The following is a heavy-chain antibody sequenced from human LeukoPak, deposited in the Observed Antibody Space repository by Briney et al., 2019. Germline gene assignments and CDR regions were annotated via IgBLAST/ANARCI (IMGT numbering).Heavy chain of an antibody. V-gene: IGHV3-33*01. CDR3: ARDGLTVTLDAFDI. CDR2: IWYDGSNK. J-gene: IGHJ3*02. CDR1: GFTFSSYG. Sequence: QPGGPRRLSCAASGFTFSSYGMHWIRQAPAKGLEWVAAIWYDGSNKYYVDSVKGRFTISRDNSKNTLYLHMNSLRAEDTAVYYCARDGLTVTLDAFDIWGQGTMVTVSS. D-gene: IGHD4-17*01.